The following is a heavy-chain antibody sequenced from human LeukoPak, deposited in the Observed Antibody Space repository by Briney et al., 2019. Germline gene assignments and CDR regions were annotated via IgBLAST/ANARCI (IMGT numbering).Heavy chain of an antibody. J-gene: IGHJ4*02. Sequence: ASVKVSCKASGYTFTGYYMHWVRQAPGQGLEWMGRINPNSGGTNYAQKFQGRVTMTRDTSISTAYMELSRLRSDDTAVYYCARDCSSTSCYGDYWGQGTLVTVSS. CDR1: GYTFTGYY. V-gene: IGHV1-2*06. D-gene: IGHD2-2*01. CDR3: ARDCSSTSCYGDY. CDR2: INPNSGGT.